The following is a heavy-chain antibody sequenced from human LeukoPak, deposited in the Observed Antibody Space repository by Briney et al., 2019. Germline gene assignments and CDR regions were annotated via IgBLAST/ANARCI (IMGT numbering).Heavy chain of an antibody. CDR1: GFTFSSYA. J-gene: IGHJ4*02. V-gene: IGHV3-30-3*01. CDR3: ASEAIRVVAATGTFDY. Sequence: GGSLRLSCAASGFTFSSYAMHWVRQAPGKGLEWVAVISYDGSNKYYADSVKGRFTISRDNSKNTLYLQMNSLRAEDTAVYYCASEAIRVVAATGTFDYWGQGTLVTVSS. D-gene: IGHD2-15*01. CDR2: ISYDGSNK.